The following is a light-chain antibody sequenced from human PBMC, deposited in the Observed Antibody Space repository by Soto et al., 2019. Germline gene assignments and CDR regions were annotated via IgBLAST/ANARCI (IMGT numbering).Light chain of an antibody. V-gene: IGLV3-21*01. CDR1: NIGSKS. CDR2: YDS. CDR3: QVWYISSAHVI. Sequence: SYELTQPPSVSVAPGQTARVACGGSNIGSKSVHWYQQKPGHAPVLVMYYDSDRPSGIPERFSGSNSGNTATLTISRVEAGDEADYYCQVWYISSAHVIFGGGTKLTVL. J-gene: IGLJ2*01.